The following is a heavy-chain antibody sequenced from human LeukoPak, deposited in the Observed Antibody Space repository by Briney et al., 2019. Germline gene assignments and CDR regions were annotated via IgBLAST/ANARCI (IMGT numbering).Heavy chain of an antibody. V-gene: IGHV3-74*01. CDR3: ARSSWFGEAGFDS. J-gene: IGHJ4*02. CDR2: INGDGSRT. Sequence: GGSLRLSCAASGFTFSSYWMHWVRQAPGKGLVWVSRINGDGSRTTYADSVKGRFTISRDNAKNTLYLQMNSLRAEDTAVYYCARSSWFGEAGFDSWGQGTLVTVSS. CDR1: GFTFSSYW. D-gene: IGHD3-10*01.